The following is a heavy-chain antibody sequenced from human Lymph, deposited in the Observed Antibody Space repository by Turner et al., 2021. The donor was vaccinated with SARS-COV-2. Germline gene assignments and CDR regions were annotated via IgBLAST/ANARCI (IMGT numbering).Heavy chain of an antibody. CDR2: INYSGST. CDR1: GGSISSYY. Sequence: QVQLQESGAGPVKPSETLSLTCTAAGGSISSYYWSWIRQPPGKGLEWIGYINYSGSTNYTPSLKSRVTISVDTSKNQYSLKLSSVTAADTAVYYCARGFDYWGQGTLVTVSS. CDR3: ARGFDY. J-gene: IGHJ4*02. V-gene: IGHV4-59*01.